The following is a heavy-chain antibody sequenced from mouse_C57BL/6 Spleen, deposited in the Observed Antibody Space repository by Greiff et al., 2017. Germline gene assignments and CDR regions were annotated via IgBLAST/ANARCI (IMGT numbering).Heavy chain of an antibody. D-gene: IGHD3-1*01. V-gene: IGHV1-82*01. CDR3: ARVRGYFDV. J-gene: IGHJ1*03. Sequence: QVQLQQSGPELVKPGASVKISCKASGYAFRSSWMNWVKQRPGKGLEWIGRIYPGDGDTNYNGKFKGKATLTADKSSSTAYMQLSSLTSEDSAVYFCARVRGYFDVWGTGTTVTVSS. CDR1: GYAFRSSW. CDR2: IYPGDGDT.